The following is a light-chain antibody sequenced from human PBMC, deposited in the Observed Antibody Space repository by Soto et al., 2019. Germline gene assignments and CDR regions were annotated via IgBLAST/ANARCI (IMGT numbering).Light chain of an antibody. CDR2: GAS. J-gene: IGKJ4*01. V-gene: IGKV3-20*01. CDR3: QQYCSSPLT. Sequence: EVLMTQSPVTVSVSAGESATLTSRPRKRVRRSHLAWDQQMPGKAPRLLIYGASNRATGIPDRFSGSGSGTDFTLTISRLEPEDFAVYYCQQYCSSPLTFGGGTKVDIK. CDR1: KRVRRSH.